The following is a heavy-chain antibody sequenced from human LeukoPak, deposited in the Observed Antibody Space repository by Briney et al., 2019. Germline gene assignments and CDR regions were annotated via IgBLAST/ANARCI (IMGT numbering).Heavy chain of an antibody. CDR2: ISGDGDTT. CDR1: GFTFSSYG. Sequence: GGTLRLSCAASGFTFSSYGLGWVRQAPGKGLEWVSCISGDGDTTLYADSVKGRFIISRDNSKNTLYLQMNSLRAEDTAVYYCARRAGAYSHPYDYWGQGTLVTVSS. J-gene: IGHJ4*02. V-gene: IGHV3-23*01. D-gene: IGHD4/OR15-4a*01. CDR3: ARRAGAYSHPYDY.